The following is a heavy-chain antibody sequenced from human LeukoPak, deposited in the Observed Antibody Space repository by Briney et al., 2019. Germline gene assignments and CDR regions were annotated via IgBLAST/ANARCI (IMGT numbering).Heavy chain of an antibody. CDR1: ADTPSTYY. CDR2: IYDRSVSI. V-gene: IGHV3-23*01. Sequence: PGGTLRLSCSASADTPSTYYLSWVRQAPGRGLEWVSPIYDRSVSIYYADSVSARFTICRANSKYTLCLQMNSLRAEDTAIYWCAGSPSYSGDYSYDAFDMWGQGTMVTVSS. D-gene: IGHD1-26*01. CDR3: AGSPSYSGDYSYDAFDM. J-gene: IGHJ3*02.